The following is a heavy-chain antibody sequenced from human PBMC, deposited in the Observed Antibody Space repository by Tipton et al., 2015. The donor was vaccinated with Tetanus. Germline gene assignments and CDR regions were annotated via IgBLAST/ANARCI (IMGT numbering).Heavy chain of an antibody. CDR1: GGSISGSY. Sequence: TLSLTCTVSGGSISGSYWNWIRQPPGKGLEWIGYVYHNGNTHYNPALKRRVTISVDTSKDHFSLKLSSVTAADTAIYYCAREVPAAGHFDSWGQGTLVTVSS. CDR3: AREVPAAGHFDS. D-gene: IGHD2-2*01. J-gene: IGHJ4*02. CDR2: VYHNGNT. V-gene: IGHV4-59*01.